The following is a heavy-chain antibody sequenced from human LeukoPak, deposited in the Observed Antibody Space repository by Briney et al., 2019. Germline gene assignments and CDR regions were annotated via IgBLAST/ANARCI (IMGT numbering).Heavy chain of an antibody. CDR3: VIGVGWQPDY. Sequence: SETLSLTCTVFGDSVTGYFLNWVRQPPGEGLEWIGHIYKIGTTNYNPSLKSRLTISADTSKNQFSLQLRSVTAADTAVYYCVIGVGWQPDYWGQGALVTVSS. CDR2: IYKIGTT. CDR1: GDSVTGYF. J-gene: IGHJ4*02. D-gene: IGHD2-15*01. V-gene: IGHV4-59*02.